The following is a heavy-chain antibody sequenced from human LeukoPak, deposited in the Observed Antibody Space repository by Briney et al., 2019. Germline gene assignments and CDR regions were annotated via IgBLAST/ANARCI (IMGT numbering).Heavy chain of an antibody. CDR3: ARVEMNDDAFDI. Sequence: PGGSLRLSCAASGFTVSIYYMSWVRQAPGKGLEWVSDINSGGSTYYADSVKGRFTISRDNSKKTLYRQMNSLRAEHRAVYYCARVEMNDDAFDIWGQGTMVTVSS. J-gene: IGHJ3*02. CDR2: INSGGST. V-gene: IGHV3-53*01. CDR1: GFTVSIYY.